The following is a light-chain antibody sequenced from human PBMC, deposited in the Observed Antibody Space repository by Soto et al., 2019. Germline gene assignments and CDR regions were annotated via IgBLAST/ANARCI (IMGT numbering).Light chain of an antibody. Sequence: DIQMTQSPSSLSASVGDRVTITCRASQSISSYLNWYQQKPGKAPKLLIYAASSLQSGVQSRFSGSGSGTDFPLTISSLQPEDFATYYCQQSYSTPPSFGQGTKLEIK. V-gene: IGKV1-39*01. CDR2: AAS. CDR1: QSISSY. J-gene: IGKJ2*01. CDR3: QQSYSTPPS.